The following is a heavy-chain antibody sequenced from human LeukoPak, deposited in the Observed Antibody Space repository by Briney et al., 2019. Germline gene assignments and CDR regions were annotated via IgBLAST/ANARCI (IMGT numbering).Heavy chain of an antibody. V-gene: IGHV3-30*18. D-gene: IGHD4-23*01. CDR1: GFTFSSYG. J-gene: IGHJ4*02. CDR2: ISYDGSNK. CDR3: ANLLRWEPY. Sequence: GGSLRLSCAASGFTFSSYGMHWVRQAPGKGLEWVAVISYDGSNKYYADSVKGRFTISRDNSKNTLYLQMNSLRAEDAAVYYCANLLRWEPYWGQGTLVTVSS.